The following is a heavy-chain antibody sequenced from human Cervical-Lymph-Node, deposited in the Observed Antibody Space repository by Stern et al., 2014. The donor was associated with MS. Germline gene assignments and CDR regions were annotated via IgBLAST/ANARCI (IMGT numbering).Heavy chain of an antibody. CDR1: GGSLSTLD. CDR2: IMPLLGTA. Sequence: DQLVQSGAEVKRPESSVKVSCKTSGGSLSTLDISWVRQAPGQGLEWVGEIMPLLGTAHYAQKFKGRLTITADDSTSTVYMELSSLKSEDTAIYFCARHQAGIAANWGQGTLVTVTS. CDR3: ARHQAGIAAN. J-gene: IGHJ4*02. V-gene: IGHV1-69*12. D-gene: IGHD6-13*01.